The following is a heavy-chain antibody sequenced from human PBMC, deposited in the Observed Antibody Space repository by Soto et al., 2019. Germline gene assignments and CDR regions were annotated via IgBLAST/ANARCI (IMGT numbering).Heavy chain of an antibody. V-gene: IGHV4-34*01. CDR3: ARRSYVVVVAATFDY. D-gene: IGHD2-15*01. Sequence: SLTCAVYGGSFSGYYWSWIRQPPGKGLEWIGEINHSGSTNYNPSLKSRVTISVDTSKNQFSLKLSSVTAADTAVYYCARRSYVVVVAATFDYWGQGTLVTVSS. CDR1: GGSFSGYY. J-gene: IGHJ4*02. CDR2: INHSGST.